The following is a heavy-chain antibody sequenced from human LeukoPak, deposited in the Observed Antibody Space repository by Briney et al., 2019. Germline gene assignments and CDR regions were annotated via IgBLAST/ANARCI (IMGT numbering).Heavy chain of an antibody. Sequence: ASVKVSCKVSGYTLTELSMHWVRQAPGKGLEWMGGFDPEHGETVYAQKFQGRLTMTEDTSTHTAYMELSSLRSDDTAVYYCATDPVGYCNADGCYSVDYWGQGTLVTVSS. CDR3: ATDPVGYCNADGCYSVDY. D-gene: IGHD2-15*01. V-gene: IGHV1-24*01. J-gene: IGHJ4*02. CDR2: FDPEHGET. CDR1: GYTLTELS.